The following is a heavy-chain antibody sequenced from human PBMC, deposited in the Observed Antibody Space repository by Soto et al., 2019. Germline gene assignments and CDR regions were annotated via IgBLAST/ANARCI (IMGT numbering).Heavy chain of an antibody. Sequence: LRLSCAASGFTFSSYEMNWVRQAPGKGLEWVSYISSSGSTIYYADSVKGRFTISRGNAKNSLYLQMNSLRAEDTAVYYCARRPGIYGMDVWGQGTTVTVSS. CDR1: GFTFSSYE. CDR3: ARRPGIYGMDV. V-gene: IGHV3-48*03. CDR2: ISSSGSTI. D-gene: IGHD6-13*01. J-gene: IGHJ6*02.